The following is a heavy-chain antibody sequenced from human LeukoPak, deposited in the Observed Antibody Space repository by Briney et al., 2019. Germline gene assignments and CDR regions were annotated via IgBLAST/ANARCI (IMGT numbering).Heavy chain of an antibody. CDR2: IYYSGST. J-gene: IGHJ4*02. CDR1: GGSISSYY. Sequence: SETLSLTCTVSGGSISSYYWSWIRQPPGKGLEWIGYIYYSGSTNYNPSLKSRVTISVDTSKNQFSLKLSSVTAADTAVYYCARARRSMVVRHYFDYWGQGTLVTVSS. CDR3: ARARRSMVVRHYFDY. V-gene: IGHV4-59*01. D-gene: IGHD4-23*01.